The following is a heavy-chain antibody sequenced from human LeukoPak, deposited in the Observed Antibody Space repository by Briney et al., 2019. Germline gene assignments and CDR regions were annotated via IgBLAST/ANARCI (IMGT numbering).Heavy chain of an antibody. Sequence: GGSLRLSCAASGFTFNNYWMTWVRQAPGKGLEWVANINQDGSEKYYVDSVKGRFTISGDNAKNSLYLQMNSLRAEDTAVYSCARGYSGDFWGQGTLVTVSS. J-gene: IGHJ4*02. V-gene: IGHV3-7*01. D-gene: IGHD5-12*01. CDR1: GFTFNNYW. CDR3: ARGYSGDF. CDR2: INQDGSEK.